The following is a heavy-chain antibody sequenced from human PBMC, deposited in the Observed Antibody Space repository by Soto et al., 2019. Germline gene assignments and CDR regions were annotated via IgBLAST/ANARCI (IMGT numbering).Heavy chain of an antibody. D-gene: IGHD3-10*01. CDR2: ISGSGGST. V-gene: IGHV3-23*01. J-gene: IGHJ3*02. Sequence: EVQLLESGGGLVQPGGSLRLSCAASGFTFSSYAMSWVRQAPGKGLEWVSAISGSGGSTYYADSVKGRFTISRDNSKNTLYLQMNSLRAEDTAVYYCAKDQKSTMVRGNAFDIWGQGTMLTVSS. CDR3: AKDQKSTMVRGNAFDI. CDR1: GFTFSSYA.